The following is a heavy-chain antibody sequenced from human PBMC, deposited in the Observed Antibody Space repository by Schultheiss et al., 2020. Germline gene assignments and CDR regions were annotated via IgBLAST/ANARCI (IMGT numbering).Heavy chain of an antibody. V-gene: IGHV4-34*01. CDR3: ARGRGAWFIWDYYYMDV. D-gene: IGHD2-8*02. CDR2: INHSGST. Sequence: SETLSLTCAVYGGSFSGYYWSWIRQPPGKGLEWIGEINHSGSTNYNPSLKSRVTISVDTSKNQFSLKLSSVTAADTAVYYCARGRGAWFIWDYYYMDVWGKGTTVTVSS. CDR1: GGSFSGYY. J-gene: IGHJ6*03.